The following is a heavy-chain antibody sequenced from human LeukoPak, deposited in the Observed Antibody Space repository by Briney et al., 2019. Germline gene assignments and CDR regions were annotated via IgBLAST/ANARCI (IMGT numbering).Heavy chain of an antibody. CDR1: GGSISSGDYY. CDR3: ARLGAGPTYYDFWSGYSSFYFDY. D-gene: IGHD3-3*01. V-gene: IGHV4-30-4*01. Sequence: SQTLSLTCTVSGGSISSGDYYWSWIRQPPGKGLEWIGYIYYSGSTYYNPSLKSRVTISVDTSKNQFSLKLSSVTAADTAVYYCARLGAGPTYYDFWSGYSSFYFDYWGQGTLVTVSS. J-gene: IGHJ4*02. CDR2: IYYSGST.